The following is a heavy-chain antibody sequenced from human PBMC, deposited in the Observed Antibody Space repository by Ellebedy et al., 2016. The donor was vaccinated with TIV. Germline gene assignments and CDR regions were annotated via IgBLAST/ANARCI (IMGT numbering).Heavy chain of an antibody. CDR2: ISSSSSYI. J-gene: IGHJ4*02. CDR3: ARQSQKMATIPGDLGY. Sequence: GESLKISCAASGFTFSSYSMNWVRQAPGKGLEWVSSISSSSSYIYYADSVKGRFTISRDNAKNPLYLQMNSLRAEDTAVYYCARQSQKMATIPGDLGYWGQGTLVTVSS. D-gene: IGHD5-24*01. CDR1: GFTFSSYS. V-gene: IGHV3-21*01.